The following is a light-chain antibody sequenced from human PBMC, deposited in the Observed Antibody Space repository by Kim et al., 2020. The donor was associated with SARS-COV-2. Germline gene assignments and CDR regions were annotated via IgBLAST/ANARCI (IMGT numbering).Light chain of an antibody. J-gene: IGKJ4*01. Sequence: EIVLTQSPATLSLSPGERATLSCRASQSVSSNLAWYQQKPGQAPRLLIHDASSRATGIPARFSGSGSGTDFTLTISSLEPEDFAVYYCQQGGDWSPLTFGGGTRVEIK. CDR3: QQGGDWSPLT. V-gene: IGKV3-11*01. CDR2: DAS. CDR1: QSVSSN.